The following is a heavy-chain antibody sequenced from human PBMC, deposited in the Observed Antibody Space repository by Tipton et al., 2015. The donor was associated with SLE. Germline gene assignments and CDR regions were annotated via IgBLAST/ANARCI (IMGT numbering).Heavy chain of an antibody. J-gene: IGHJ2*01. Sequence: SLRLSCAASGFTLSTYAMSWVRQAPGKGLEWVSTIYTDVGTTYYADSVKGRFTISRHDSNNTLFLQMNSLRAEDTALYYCAKDRCSSTCYFDVWGRGTLVTVSS. CDR3: AKDRCSSTCYFDV. CDR2: IYTDVGTT. V-gene: IGHV3-23*03. CDR1: GFTLSTYA. D-gene: IGHD2-2*01.